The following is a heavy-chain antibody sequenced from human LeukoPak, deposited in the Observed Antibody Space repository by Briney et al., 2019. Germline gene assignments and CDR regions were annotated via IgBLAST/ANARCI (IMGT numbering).Heavy chain of an antibody. CDR2: ISWDGGST. CDR1: GFTFDDYA. Sequence: GGSLRLSCAASGFTFDDYAMHWVRQAPGKGLEWVSLISWDGGSTYYADSVKGRFTISRDNSKNSLYLQMNSPRAEDTALYYCAKDQTLRPPPHYYYYYGMDVWGQGTTVTVSS. J-gene: IGHJ6*02. D-gene: IGHD3-16*01. CDR3: AKDQTLRPPPHYYYYYGMDV. V-gene: IGHV3-43D*03.